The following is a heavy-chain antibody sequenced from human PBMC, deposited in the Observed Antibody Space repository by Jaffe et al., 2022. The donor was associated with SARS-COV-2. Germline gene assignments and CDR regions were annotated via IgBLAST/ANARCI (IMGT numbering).Heavy chain of an antibody. D-gene: IGHD6-25*01. CDR2: INHSGST. CDR1: GGSFSDYY. V-gene: IGHV4-34*01. J-gene: IGHJ4*02. CDR3: ARGATQRSKLDY. Sequence: QVQLQQWGAGLLKPSETLSLTCGVYGGSFSDYYWSWIRQPPGKGLEWIGEINHSGSTNYNPSLKSRVTISVDSSKNQVSLKLSSVTAADTAVYYCARGATQRSKLDYWGQGTLVIVSS.